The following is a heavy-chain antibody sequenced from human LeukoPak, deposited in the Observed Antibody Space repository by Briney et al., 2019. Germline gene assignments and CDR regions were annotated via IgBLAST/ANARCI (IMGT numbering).Heavy chain of an antibody. D-gene: IGHD3-3*01. V-gene: IGHV1-3*03. CDR2: INAGNGNT. J-gene: IGHJ4*02. CDR1: GYTFTSYA. CDR3: ARGRPGLGSIFGVVSNRGVLDY. Sequence: GASVKVSCKASGYTFTSYAMHWVRQAPGQRLEWMGWINAGNGNTKYSQEFQGRVTITRDTSASTAYMELSSLRSEDTAVYYCARGRPGLGSIFGVVSNRGVLDYWGQGTLVTVSS.